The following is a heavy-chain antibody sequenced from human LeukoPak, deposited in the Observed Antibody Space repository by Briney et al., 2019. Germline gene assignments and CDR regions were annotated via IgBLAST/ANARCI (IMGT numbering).Heavy chain of an antibody. V-gene: IGHV3-30*03. CDR1: GFTFSSYG. J-gene: IGHJ4*02. CDR3: APEGDGYILFDY. D-gene: IGHD5-24*01. Sequence: PERSLRLSCAAPGFTFSSYGMHWVRQAPGKGLEWVAVISYDGSNKYYADSVKGRFTISRDNSKNTLYLQMNSLRVEDTAVYYCAPEGDGYILFDYWGQGTLVTVSS. CDR2: ISYDGSNK.